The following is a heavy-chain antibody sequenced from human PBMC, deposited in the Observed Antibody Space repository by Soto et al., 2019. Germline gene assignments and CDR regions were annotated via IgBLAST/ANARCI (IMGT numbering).Heavy chain of an antibody. CDR3: APNTLPAAMEWYFDL. V-gene: IGHV1-24*01. Sequence: QVQLVQSGAEVKKPGASVKVSCKVSGYTLTELSMHWVRQAPGKGLEWMGGFDPEDGETIYAQKFQGRVTITEDTSTDTAYMELSSLRSEDTAVYYCAPNTLPAAMEWYFDLWGRGTLVTVSS. D-gene: IGHD2-2*01. J-gene: IGHJ2*01. CDR2: FDPEDGET. CDR1: GYTLTELS.